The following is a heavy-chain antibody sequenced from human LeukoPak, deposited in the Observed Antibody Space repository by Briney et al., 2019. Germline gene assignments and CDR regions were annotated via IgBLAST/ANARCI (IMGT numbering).Heavy chain of an antibody. CDR3: ASFHTTSGY. CDR2: MNPNSGNT. J-gene: IGHJ4*02. CDR1: GYTFTSYD. Sequence: ASVKLSCKASGYTFTSYDINWVRQAPGQGLEWIGWMNPNSGNTGKAQKLQGRVTMTRNTSISTVYIELRSVKSEDTVVYYCASFHTTSGYWGQGTLVAVSS. D-gene: IGHD2-2*01. V-gene: IGHV1-8*01.